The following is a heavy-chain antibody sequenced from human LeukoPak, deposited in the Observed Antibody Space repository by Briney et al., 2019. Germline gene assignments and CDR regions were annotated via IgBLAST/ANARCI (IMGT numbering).Heavy chain of an antibody. J-gene: IGHJ2*01. V-gene: IGHV4-34*01. CDR2: INHSGST. CDR3: ARLRMGYDSPCFDL. CDR1: GGSFSGYY. Sequence: SETLSLTCAVYGGSFSGYYWSWIRQPPGKGLEWIGEINHSGSTNYNPSLKSRVTISVDTSKNQFSLKLSSVTAADTAVYYCARLRMGYDSPCFDLWGRGTLVTVSS. D-gene: IGHD5-12*01.